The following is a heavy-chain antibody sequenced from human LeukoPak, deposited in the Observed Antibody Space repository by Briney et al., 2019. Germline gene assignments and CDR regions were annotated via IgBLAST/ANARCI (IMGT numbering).Heavy chain of an antibody. CDR1: GFTFSSYS. J-gene: IGHJ4*02. V-gene: IGHV3-21*04. D-gene: IGHD3-10*01. CDR3: AKDPGGTMVRGVIDY. Sequence: RGSLRLSCAASGFTFSSYSMNWVRQAPGKGLEWVSSISSSSSYIYYADSVKGRFTISRDNSKNTLYLQMNSLRAEDTAVYYCAKDPGGTMVRGVIDYWGQGTLVTVSS. CDR2: ISSSSSYI.